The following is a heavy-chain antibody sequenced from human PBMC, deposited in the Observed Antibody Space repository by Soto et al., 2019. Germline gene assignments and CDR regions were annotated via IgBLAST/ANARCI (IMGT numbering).Heavy chain of an antibody. J-gene: IGHJ4*02. Sequence: GGSLRLSCAASGFTFNTFGMHWVRQAPGKGLEWVAVISYDGSDKYYSDSVRGRFTISRDNSMNTLYLQMNSLRTEDTAVYYCAKSPNFYCSSYHCYKYYFDYWGQGTLVTVSS. V-gene: IGHV3-30*18. CDR2: ISYDGSDK. D-gene: IGHD2-2*01. CDR3: AKSPNFYCSSYHCYKYYFDY. CDR1: GFTFNTFG.